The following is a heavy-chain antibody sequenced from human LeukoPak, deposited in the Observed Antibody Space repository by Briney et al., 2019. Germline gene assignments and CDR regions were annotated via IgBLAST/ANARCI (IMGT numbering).Heavy chain of an antibody. Sequence: SETLSLTCTVSGGSISSSSYYWGWIRQPPGKGLGWIGSIYYSGSTYYNPSLKSRVTISVDTSKNQFSLKLSSVTAADTAVYYCARRGTVTTERFDYWGQGTLVTVSS. CDR2: IYYSGST. CDR3: ARRGTVTTERFDY. J-gene: IGHJ4*02. D-gene: IGHD4-11*01. CDR1: GGSISSSSYY. V-gene: IGHV4-39*01.